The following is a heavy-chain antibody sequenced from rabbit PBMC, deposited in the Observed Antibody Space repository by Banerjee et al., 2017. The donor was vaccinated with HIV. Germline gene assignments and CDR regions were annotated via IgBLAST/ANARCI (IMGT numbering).Heavy chain of an antibody. J-gene: IGHJ4*01. D-gene: IGHD4-1*01. Sequence: QEQLEESGGDLVKPGASLTLTCTASGFSFSSSYYMCWVRQAPGKGLELIACIYSGDINTAYASWAKGRFTISKTSSTTVTLQMTSLTAADTATYFCARVHNSGCGFNLWGQGTLVTVS. V-gene: IGHV1S45*01. CDR1: GFSFSSSYY. CDR2: IYSGDINT. CDR3: ARVHNSGCGFNL.